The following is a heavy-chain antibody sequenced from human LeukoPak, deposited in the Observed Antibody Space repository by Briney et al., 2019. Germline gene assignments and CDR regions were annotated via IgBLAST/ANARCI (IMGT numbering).Heavy chain of an antibody. CDR1: EFTFSSYS. J-gene: IGHJ4*02. D-gene: IGHD2-2*01. CDR2: ISGSGVST. CDR3: AKDRCLTTTCYVDY. V-gene: IGHV3-23*01. Sequence: PGGSLRLSCAASEFTFSSYSMNWVRPAPGKGLEWVSAISGSGVSTYYADSARGRFTIARANFKNKLNLKMSSLRADDTAVYYCAKDRCLTTTCYVDYWGQGTLVTVSS.